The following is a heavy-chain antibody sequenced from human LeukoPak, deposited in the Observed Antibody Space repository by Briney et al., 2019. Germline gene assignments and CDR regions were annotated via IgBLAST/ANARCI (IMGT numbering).Heavy chain of an antibody. V-gene: IGHV3-23*01. D-gene: IGHD6-13*01. CDR1: GFTFSSYA. J-gene: IGHJ4*02. Sequence: GGSLRLSCAAPGFTFSSYAMSWVRQAPGKGLEWVSAISGSGGSTYYADSVKGRFTISRDNSKNTLYLQMNSLRAEDTAVYYCAKYPFARSAAAGPVDYWGQGTLVTVSS. CDR3: AKYPFARSAAAGPVDY. CDR2: ISGSGGST.